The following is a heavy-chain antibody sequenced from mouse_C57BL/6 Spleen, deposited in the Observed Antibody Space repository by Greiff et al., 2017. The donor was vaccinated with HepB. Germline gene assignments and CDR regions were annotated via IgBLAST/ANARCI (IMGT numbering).Heavy chain of an antibody. CDR3: AGGSTSYWYFDV. CDR2: INPGSGGT. Sequence: VQLQQSGAELVRPGTSVKVSCKASGYAFTNYLIEWVKQRPGQGLEWIGVINPGSGGTNYNEKFKGKATLTADKSSSTAYMQLSSLTSEDSAVYFWAGGSTSYWYFDVWGTGTTVTVSS. J-gene: IGHJ1*03. CDR1: GYAFTNYL. V-gene: IGHV1-54*01. D-gene: IGHD1-1*01.